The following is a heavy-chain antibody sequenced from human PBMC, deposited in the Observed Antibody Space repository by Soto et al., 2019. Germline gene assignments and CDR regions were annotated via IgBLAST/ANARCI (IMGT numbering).Heavy chain of an antibody. V-gene: IGHV3-23*01. CDR1: GFIFNAYA. Sequence: EVQLLESGGGLVQPGGSLRLSCAASGFIFNAYAMTWVRQAPGKGLEWVSAIGGSGGNTYYAASVKGRFTISRDNSKDIVDLEMNRRRVDDTAVYFCARVASDYINSADHWGQGILVTVSS. D-gene: IGHD4-4*01. J-gene: IGHJ4*02. CDR2: IGGSGGNT. CDR3: ARVASDYINSADH.